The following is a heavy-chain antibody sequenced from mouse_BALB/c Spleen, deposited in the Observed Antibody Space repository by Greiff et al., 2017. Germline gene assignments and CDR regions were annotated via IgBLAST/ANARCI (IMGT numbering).Heavy chain of an antibody. D-gene: IGHD1-1*01. Sequence: VQLQQSGAELVKPGASVKLSCTASGFNIKDTYMHWVKQRPEQGLEWIGRIDPANGNTKYDPKFQGKATITADTSSNTAYLQLSSLTSEDTAVYYCAREGYYYGSSLGYWGQGTTLTVSS. CDR3: AREGYYYGSSLGY. CDR2: IDPANGNT. V-gene: IGHV14-3*02. J-gene: IGHJ2*01. CDR1: GFNIKDTY.